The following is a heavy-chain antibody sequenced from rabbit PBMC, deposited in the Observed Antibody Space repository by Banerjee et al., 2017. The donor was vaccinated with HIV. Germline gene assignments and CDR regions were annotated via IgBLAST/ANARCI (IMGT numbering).Heavy chain of an antibody. D-gene: IGHD4-1*01. J-gene: IGHJ4*01. V-gene: IGHV1S45*01. CDR2: IYGGDMHST. CDR3: ARDLAGVIGWNFYL. CDR1: LIYIRSDYY. Sequence: EYREEAMGRVVWRERAQILAVNVSLIYIRSDYYICWVRQAPGKGLEWIACIYGGDMHSTAYVSWAKVRFPTDKTLPTPVTTQMPRLTVPVTATYFCARDLAGVIGWNFYLWGQVTLVTVS.